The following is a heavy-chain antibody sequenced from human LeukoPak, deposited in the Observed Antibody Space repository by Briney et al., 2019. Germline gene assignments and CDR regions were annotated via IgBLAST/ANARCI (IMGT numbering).Heavy chain of an antibody. CDR1: GFTFSNAW. CDR3: STEDGSYGFGYYYYYMDV. V-gene: IGHV3-15*01. J-gene: IGHJ6*03. CDR2: IKSKTDGGTT. D-gene: IGHD1-26*01. Sequence: GGSLRLSCAASGFTFSNAWMSWVRQAPGKGLEWVGRIKSKTDGGTTDYAAPVKGRFTISRDDSKNTLYLQMNSLKTEDTAIYYCSTEDGSYGFGYYYYYMDVWGKGTTVTVSS.